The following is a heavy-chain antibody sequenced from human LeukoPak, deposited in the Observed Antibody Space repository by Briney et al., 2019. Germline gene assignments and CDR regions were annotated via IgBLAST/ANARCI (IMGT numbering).Heavy chain of an antibody. CDR2: ITTYNGNT. J-gene: IGHJ5*02. CDR3: ARGLGSSWTPSWFDP. D-gene: IGHD6-13*01. Sequence: GASVKVSCKASGYTFTSFGVSWVRQAPGQALEWMGWITTYNGNTNYAQKFQGRVTMTTDTSTSTVYMELRSLRSDDTAVYYCARGLGSSWTPSWFDPWGQGTLVTVSS. V-gene: IGHV1-18*01. CDR1: GYTFTSFG.